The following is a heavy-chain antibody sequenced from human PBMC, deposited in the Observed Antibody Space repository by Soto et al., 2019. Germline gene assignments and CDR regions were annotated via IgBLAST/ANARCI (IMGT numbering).Heavy chain of an antibody. Sequence: EVQLVESGGGLVQPGGSLRLSCAASGFTFTSRWMNWVRQAPGKGLEWVANIKGDGSEKTCGDSVKGRFTISRDKAKNSLYLQMNNLRAEDTAVYYCATNSGAETFDSWGQGTLVTVSS. V-gene: IGHV3-7*01. J-gene: IGHJ4*02. CDR2: IKGDGSEK. CDR3: ATNSGAETFDS. CDR1: GFTFTSRW. D-gene: IGHD1-1*01.